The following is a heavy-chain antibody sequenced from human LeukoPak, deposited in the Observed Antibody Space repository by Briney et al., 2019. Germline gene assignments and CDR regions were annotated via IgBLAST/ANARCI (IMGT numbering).Heavy chain of an antibody. V-gene: IGHV3-23*01. J-gene: IGHJ4*02. Sequence: TGGSLRLSCAASGFTFSSYTMSWVRQAPGRGLEWVSAISGSGGSTYYADSVKGRFTISRDNSKNTLYLQMNSLRAEDTAVYYCAKVKEGIQLWFFFDYWGQGVLVTVSS. CDR1: GFTFSSYT. CDR2: ISGSGGST. CDR3: AKVKEGIQLWFFFDY. D-gene: IGHD5-18*01.